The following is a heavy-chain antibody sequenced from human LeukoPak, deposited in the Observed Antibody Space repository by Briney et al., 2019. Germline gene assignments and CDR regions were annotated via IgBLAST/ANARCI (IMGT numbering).Heavy chain of an antibody. CDR2: IKQDGSEK. V-gene: IGHV3-7*03. CDR3: ATTMVRENEY. D-gene: IGHD3-10*01. J-gene: IGHJ4*02. CDR1: GFTFSSYW. Sequence: GGSLRLSCAASGFTFSSYWMSWVRQAPGKGLEWVANIKQDGSEKYYVDSVKGRFTISRDNSKNTLYLQMNSLRAEDTAVYYCATTMVRENEYWGQGTLVTVSS.